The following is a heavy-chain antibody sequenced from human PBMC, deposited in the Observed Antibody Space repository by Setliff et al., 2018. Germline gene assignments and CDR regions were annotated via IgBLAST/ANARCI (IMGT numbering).Heavy chain of an antibody. CDR2: IYYSGST. D-gene: IGHD3-22*01. J-gene: IGHJ2*01. V-gene: IGHV4-30-4*08. CDR1: GGSISSGDYY. Sequence: SETLSLTCTVSGGSISSGDYYWSWIRQPPGKGLEWIGYIYYSGSTYYNPSLKSRFRISVDTSKNQFSLKLNSVTAADTAVYYCARDPIMGYYDSTGYSTLNWYFDLWGRGTLVTVSS. CDR3: ARDPIMGYYDSTGYSTLNWYFDL.